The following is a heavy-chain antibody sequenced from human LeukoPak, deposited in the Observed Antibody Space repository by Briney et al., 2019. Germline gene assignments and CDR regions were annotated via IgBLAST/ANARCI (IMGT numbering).Heavy chain of an antibody. J-gene: IGHJ4*02. D-gene: IGHD3-3*01. CDR2: ISSDGSQQ. CDR3: VKEVVTIRYNFDY. Sequence: GESLKISCACSGFTFSSYGMHWVRQAPGKGLDWVAIISSDGSQQYYSDSVKGRFSISRDDSKNTLYLQMNSLRAEYTATYFCVKEVVTIRYNFDYWGQGTLVTVSS. V-gene: IGHV3-30*18. CDR1: GFTFSSYG.